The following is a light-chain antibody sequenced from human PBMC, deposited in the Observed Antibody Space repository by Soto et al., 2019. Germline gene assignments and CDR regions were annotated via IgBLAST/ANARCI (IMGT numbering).Light chain of an antibody. CDR3: QRFGTSPPWT. Sequence: EIVLTQSAGTLSLSAGERATLSCGASQSVSNNYLAWYQQKPGQAPRLLIYGASNRATGIPDRFSGSGSGTDFTLTISRLEPEDFAVYYCQRFGTSPPWTFGQGTKVDIK. CDR2: GAS. V-gene: IGKV3-20*01. CDR1: QSVSNNY. J-gene: IGKJ1*01.